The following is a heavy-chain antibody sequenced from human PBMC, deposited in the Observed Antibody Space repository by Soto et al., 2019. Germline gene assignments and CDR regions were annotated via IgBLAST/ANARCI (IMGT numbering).Heavy chain of an antibody. V-gene: IGHV1-18*01. CDR1: GYTFTNYG. D-gene: IGHD5-18*01. CDR2: IGGYKGNT. CDR3: APHTLDTGMPSGY. J-gene: IGHJ4*02. Sequence: QVQLVQSGAEVREPGDSVKVSCKASGYTFTNYGVSWVRQAPGQGLEWMGWIGGYKGNTNYAQKLQGRVTLTTDTSKSTAYMELRSLRSDDTAVYYCAPHTLDTGMPSGYWGQGTLVTVSS.